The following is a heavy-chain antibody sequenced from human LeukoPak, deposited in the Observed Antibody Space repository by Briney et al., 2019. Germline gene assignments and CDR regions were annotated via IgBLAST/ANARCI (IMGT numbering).Heavy chain of an antibody. J-gene: IGHJ4*02. Sequence: PGGSLRLSCAASGFTVSSNYMSWVRQAPGKGLEWVSVIYSGGSTYYADSVKGRFTISRDNSKNTLYLQMNSLRAADTAVYYCARLDNYGMVIYWGQGTLVTVSS. D-gene: IGHD4-17*01. CDR1: GFTVSSNY. CDR2: IYSGGST. CDR3: ARLDNYGMVIY. V-gene: IGHV3-53*01.